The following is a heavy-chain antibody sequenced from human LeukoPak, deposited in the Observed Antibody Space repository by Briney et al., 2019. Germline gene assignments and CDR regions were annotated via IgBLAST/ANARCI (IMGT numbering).Heavy chain of an antibody. CDR1: GGSIISYY. D-gene: IGHD2-21*02. CDR2: IYYSGST. V-gene: IGHV4-59*01. J-gene: IGHJ4*02. CDR3: ARGVTTVEY. Sequence: SEALSLTYTVSGGSIISYYWSWIGQPAGRGLEWIGYIYYSGSTNYNPSLKSRVTISVDTSKNQFSLNLNSVTAADTAVYYCARGVTTVEYWGQGTLVTVSS.